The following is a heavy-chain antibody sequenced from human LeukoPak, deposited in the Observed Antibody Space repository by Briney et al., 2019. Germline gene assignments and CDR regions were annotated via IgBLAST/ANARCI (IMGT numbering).Heavy chain of an antibody. CDR1: GGSISSDDYY. Sequence: SDTLSLTCTVSGGSISSDDYYWSWIRQPPGKGLEWIGYIYYSGITYYNPSLKSRVTISVDTSKNQFSLKLSSVTAADTAVYYCARSSCSSNSCYRSLDYWGQGTLVTVSS. J-gene: IGHJ4*02. CDR3: ARSSCSSNSCYRSLDY. CDR2: IYYSGIT. D-gene: IGHD2-2*02. V-gene: IGHV4-30-4*02.